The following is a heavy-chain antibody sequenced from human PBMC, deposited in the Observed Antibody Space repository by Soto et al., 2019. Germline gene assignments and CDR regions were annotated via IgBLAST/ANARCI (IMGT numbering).Heavy chain of an antibody. V-gene: IGHV4-4*02. CDR1: GDSISNSKW. Sequence: PSETMSLTCAVCGDSISNSKWWTWVRQTPGKGLEWIGKIDHNGITNYNPSLESRVTILKDNSKNQLSLKLSSVTGADSAVYYCVRLNRDYYYYGMDVWGQGATVTVSS. J-gene: IGHJ6*02. CDR2: IDHNGIT. CDR3: VRLNRDYYYYGMDV.